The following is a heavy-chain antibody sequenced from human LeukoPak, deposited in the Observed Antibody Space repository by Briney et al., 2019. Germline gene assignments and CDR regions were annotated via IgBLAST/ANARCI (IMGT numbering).Heavy chain of an antibody. CDR3: ARANIPTQHLDY. V-gene: IGHV1-46*01. J-gene: IGHJ4*02. CDR1: GYTFTTYG. CDR2: INPSGGST. D-gene: IGHD2/OR15-2a*01. Sequence: ASVKVSCKASGYTFTTYGISWVRQAPGQGLEWMGMINPSGGSTSYAQKFQGRVTMTRDTSTSTVYMELSSLRSEDTAVYYCARANIPTQHLDYWGQGTLVTVSS.